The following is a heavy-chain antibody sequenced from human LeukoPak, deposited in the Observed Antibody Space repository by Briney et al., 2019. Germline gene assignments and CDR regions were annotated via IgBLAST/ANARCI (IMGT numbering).Heavy chain of an antibody. Sequence: SQTLSLTCALSRDSVSSNSATWNWIRQSPSRGLEWLGRTYYKSKWYSDYAVSVRSRVTINPDTSKNQFSLQLKSVTPEDTAVYYCTRDKVTMVRGVIYDYYGMDVWGQGTTVIVSS. D-gene: IGHD3-10*01. CDR2: TYYKSKWYS. V-gene: IGHV6-1*01. CDR1: RDSVSSNSAT. J-gene: IGHJ6*02. CDR3: TRDKVTMVRGVIYDYYGMDV.